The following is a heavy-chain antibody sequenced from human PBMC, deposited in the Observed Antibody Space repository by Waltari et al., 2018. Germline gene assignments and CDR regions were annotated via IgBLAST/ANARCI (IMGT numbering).Heavy chain of an antibody. CDR1: GGSISSSSYY. D-gene: IGHD3-10*01. CDR2: IYYSGST. CDR3: ARLIIRWGSGSLEGY. Sequence: QLQLQESGPGLVKPSETLSLTCTVSGGSISSSSYYWGWIRQPPGKGLEWIGSIYYSGSTYYNPSLKSRVTISVDTSKNQFSLKLSSVTTADTAVYYCARLIIRWGSGSLEGYWGQGTLVTVSS. V-gene: IGHV4-39*01. J-gene: IGHJ4*02.